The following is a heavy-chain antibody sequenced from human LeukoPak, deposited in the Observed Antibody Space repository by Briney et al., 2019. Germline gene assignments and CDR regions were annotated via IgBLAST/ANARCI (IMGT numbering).Heavy chain of an antibody. CDR2: IYPGDSDT. D-gene: IGHD3-10*01. J-gene: IGHJ4*02. CDR1: GYTFTSYW. CDR3: ASDPYDSGSYSDY. V-gene: IGHV5-51*01. Sequence: GESLKFSCKGSGYTFTSYWIGWVRQMPGKGLEWMGIIYPGDSDTRYSPSFQGQVTISADKSISTAYLQWSSLKASDTAMYYCASDPYDSGSYSDYWGQGTLVTVSS.